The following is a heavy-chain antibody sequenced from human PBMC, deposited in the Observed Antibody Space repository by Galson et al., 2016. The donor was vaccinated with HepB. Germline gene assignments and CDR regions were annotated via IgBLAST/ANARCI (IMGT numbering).Heavy chain of an antibody. CDR2: INPSGGGS. V-gene: IGHV1-46*01. CDR1: GYSFINYY. Sequence: SVKVSCKASGYSFINYYMHWVRQAPGQGLEWMGIINPSGGGSNYAQRFQDRITMTVDTSTNTVYLEMSSLTSNDTAVFYCARDNPLGVGAPGGYGDFWGQGTLVTVSS. CDR3: ARDNPLGVGAPGGYGDF. D-gene: IGHD1-26*01. J-gene: IGHJ4*02.